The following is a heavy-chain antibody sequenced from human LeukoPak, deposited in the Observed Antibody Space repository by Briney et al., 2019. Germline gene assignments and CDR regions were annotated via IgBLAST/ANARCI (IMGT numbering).Heavy chain of an antibody. Sequence: SDTLSLTCAVYGGSFSGYSWSWIRQPPGKGLEWIGEINHSGSTNYNPSVRSRVTVSEDTSINQFSLKLNSVTTADTAVYYCARGRSNEYGDYDYWGQGTLVTVSS. V-gene: IGHV4-34*01. J-gene: IGHJ4*02. CDR3: ARGRSNEYGDYDY. CDR1: GGSFSGYS. CDR2: INHSGST. D-gene: IGHD4-17*01.